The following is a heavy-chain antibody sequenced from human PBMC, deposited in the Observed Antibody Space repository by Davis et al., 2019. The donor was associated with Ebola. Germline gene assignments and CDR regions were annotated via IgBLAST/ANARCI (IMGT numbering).Heavy chain of an antibody. Sequence: GGSLRLSCAASGFTFSSYGMHWVRQAPGKGLEWVAVIWYDGSNKYYADSVKGRFTISRDNSKNTFYLQMNSLRAEDTALYYCAKEEAYCGGDCYGYFDSWGQGTLVTVSS. CDR1: GFTFSSYG. D-gene: IGHD2-21*02. CDR3: AKEEAYCGGDCYGYFDS. J-gene: IGHJ4*02. V-gene: IGHV3-33*06. CDR2: IWYDGSNK.